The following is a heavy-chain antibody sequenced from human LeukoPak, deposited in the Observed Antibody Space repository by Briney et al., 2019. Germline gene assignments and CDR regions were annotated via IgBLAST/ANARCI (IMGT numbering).Heavy chain of an antibody. CDR3: AKDRGHNPLDY. CDR2: ISYDGSNK. Sequence: GGSLRLSCAASGFTSSSYGMHWVRQAPGKGLEWVAVISYDGSNKYYADSVKGRFTISRDNSKNTLYLQMNSLRAEDTAVYYCAKDRGHNPLDYWGQGTLVTVSS. J-gene: IGHJ4*02. V-gene: IGHV3-30*18. D-gene: IGHD5-12*01. CDR1: GFTSSSYG.